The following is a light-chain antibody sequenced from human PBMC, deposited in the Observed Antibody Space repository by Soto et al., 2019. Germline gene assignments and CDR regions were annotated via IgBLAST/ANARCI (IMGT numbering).Light chain of an antibody. Sequence: QSALTQPRSVSGSPGQSVTISCTGTSSDVGGYNYVSWYQQHPGKAPKVMIYDVSKRPSGVPDRFSGSKSGNTASLTISGLQAEDEADYYCCSYANSYSLHVFGTGTKLTVL. CDR2: DVS. CDR3: CSYANSYSLHV. V-gene: IGLV2-11*01. CDR1: SSDVGGYNY. J-gene: IGLJ1*01.